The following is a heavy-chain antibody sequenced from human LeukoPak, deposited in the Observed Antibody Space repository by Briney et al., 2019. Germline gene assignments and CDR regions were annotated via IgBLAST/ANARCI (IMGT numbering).Heavy chain of an antibody. D-gene: IGHD2-15*01. CDR2: INPNSGGT. V-gene: IGHV1-2*04. J-gene: IGHJ4*02. Sequence: AXXXGXXWMGWINPNSGGTNYAQKFQGWVTMTRDTSISTAYMELSRLRSDDTAVYYCARVSLAATYFDYWGQGTLVTVSS. CDR3: ARVSLAATYFDY.